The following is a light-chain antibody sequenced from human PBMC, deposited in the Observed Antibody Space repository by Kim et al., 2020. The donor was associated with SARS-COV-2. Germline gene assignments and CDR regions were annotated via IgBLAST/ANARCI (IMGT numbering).Light chain of an antibody. CDR3: QAWDTSSVI. CDR2: QDS. CDR1: ELGDKY. Sequence: VSPGQTASIACSGDELGDKYVCWYQQKPGQSPVVVIYQDSKRPSGIPERFSGSNSGNTATLTISGTQALDEANYYCQAWDTSSVIFGGGTKVTVL. V-gene: IGLV3-1*01. J-gene: IGLJ2*01.